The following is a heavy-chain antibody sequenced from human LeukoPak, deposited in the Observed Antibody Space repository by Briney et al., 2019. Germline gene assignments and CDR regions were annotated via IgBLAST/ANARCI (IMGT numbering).Heavy chain of an antibody. J-gene: IGHJ4*02. V-gene: IGHV4-4*02. CDR2: IYHSGST. CDR1: GGSISSSNW. Sequence: SGTLSLTCAVSGGSISSSNWWSWVRQPPGKGLEWIGEIYHSGSTNYNPSLKSRVTISVDKSKNQFSLKLSSVTAADTAVYYCATIIAGDSSSWYGEDFDYWGQGTLVTVSS. CDR3: ATIIAGDSSSWYGEDFDY. D-gene: IGHD6-13*01.